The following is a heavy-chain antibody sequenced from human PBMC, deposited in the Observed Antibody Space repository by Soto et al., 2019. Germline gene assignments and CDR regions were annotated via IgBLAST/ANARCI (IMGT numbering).Heavy chain of an antibody. J-gene: IGHJ6*02. V-gene: IGHV4-59*08. Sequence: QVPLQESGPGLVKPSETLSLSCTVSGGSISNYYWSWFRQTPGKGLEWIGYVHDSWGSNYNPSLKVRAAIQQTTPRSQSPLKRPLVPATATAVYYLARRGSGALHGPVDSGGQGTTATVS. D-gene: IGHD1-26*01. CDR1: GGSISNYY. CDR3: ARRGSGALHGPVDS. CDR2: VHDSWGS.